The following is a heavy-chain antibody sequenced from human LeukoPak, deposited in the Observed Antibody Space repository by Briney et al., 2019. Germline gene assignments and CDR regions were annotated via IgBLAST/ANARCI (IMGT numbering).Heavy chain of an antibody. CDR2: SSYSGST. Sequence: PSETLSLTCTVSGGSISSYFWNWVWQPPGKGLEWIGYSSYSGSTNYNPSLKSRVTISVDTSKNQFSLKLSSVTAADTAVYYCARHVWLQPFDYWGQGTRVTVSS. J-gene: IGHJ4*02. V-gene: IGHV4-59*08. D-gene: IGHD3-9*01. CDR3: ARHVWLQPFDY. CDR1: GGSISSYF.